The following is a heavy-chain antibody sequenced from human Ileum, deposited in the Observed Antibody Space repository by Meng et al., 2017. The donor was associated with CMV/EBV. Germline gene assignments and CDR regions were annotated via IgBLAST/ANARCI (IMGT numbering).Heavy chain of an antibody. V-gene: IGHV4-34*01. J-gene: IGHJ6*03. CDR3: ARLTTLVSRNFYHYFMDV. CDR1: GGSFSSDF. CDR2: INSRGGG. Sequence: QVQLQGWGAGLLKPSETLSLTCAVYGGSFSSDFSWTWLRQSPDKGLEWIGEINSRGGGNYNPSLQSRLSMSLDTSKSQFSLKLSSVNAADTAVYYCARLTTLVSRNFYHYFMDVWGKGAMVTVSS. D-gene: IGHD1-1*01.